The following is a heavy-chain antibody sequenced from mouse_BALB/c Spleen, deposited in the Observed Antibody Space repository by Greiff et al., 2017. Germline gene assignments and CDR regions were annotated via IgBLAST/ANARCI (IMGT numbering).Heavy chain of an antibody. CDR2: ISSGSSTI. V-gene: IGHV5-17*02. J-gene: IGHJ3*01. CDR1: GFTFSSFG. CDR3: AREGTGWFAY. Sequence: EVMLVESGGGLVQPGGSRKLSCAASGFTFSSFGMHWVRQAPEKGLEWVAYISSGSSTIYYADTVKGRFTISRDNPKNTLFLQMTSLRSEDTAMYYCAREGTGWFAYWGQGTLVTVSA. D-gene: IGHD4-1*01.